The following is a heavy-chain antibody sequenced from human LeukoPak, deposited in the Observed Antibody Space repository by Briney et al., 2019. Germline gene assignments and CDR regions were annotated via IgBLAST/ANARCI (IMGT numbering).Heavy chain of an antibody. CDR1: GFTFSRYW. CDR3: AKDSYYYDSSEPYYFDY. J-gene: IGHJ4*02. Sequence: GGSLRLSCAASGFTFSRYWMHWVRQAPGKGLEWVSAISGSGGSTYYADSVKGRFTISRDNSKNTLYLQMNSLRAEDTAVYYCAKDSYYYDSSEPYYFDYWGQGTLVTVSS. V-gene: IGHV3-23*01. CDR2: ISGSGGST. D-gene: IGHD3-22*01.